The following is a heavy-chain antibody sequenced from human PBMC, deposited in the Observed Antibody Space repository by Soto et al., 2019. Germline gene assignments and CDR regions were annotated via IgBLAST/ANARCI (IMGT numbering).Heavy chain of an antibody. CDR2: ISGSGGST. CDR3: AKCDILTGYYLGVSYYFDY. Sequence: GWSLRLSCAASGFTFISYAMSWVRQAPGKGLEWVSAISGSGGSTYYADSVKGRFTISRDNSKNTLYLQMNSLRAEDTAVYYCAKCDILTGYYLGVSYYFDYWGQGTLVTVSS. J-gene: IGHJ4*02. D-gene: IGHD3-9*01. CDR1: GFTFISYA. V-gene: IGHV3-23*01.